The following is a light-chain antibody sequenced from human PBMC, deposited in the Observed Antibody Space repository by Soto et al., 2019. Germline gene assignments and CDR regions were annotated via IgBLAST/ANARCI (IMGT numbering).Light chain of an antibody. Sequence: EIMMTQSPGTLSVSPGERATLSCRASQSVRSNLAWYQQKPGQAPRLLMYDASTRATGIPARFSGSGSGTEFTLTISSLQSEDFAVYYCQQYNNWPPWTFGQGTKVEIK. V-gene: IGKV3-15*01. CDR2: DAS. CDR3: QQYNNWPPWT. J-gene: IGKJ1*01. CDR1: QSVRSN.